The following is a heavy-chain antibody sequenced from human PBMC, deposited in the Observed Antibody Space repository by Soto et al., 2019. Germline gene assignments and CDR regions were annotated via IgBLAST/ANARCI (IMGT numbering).Heavy chain of an antibody. CDR1: GYSFTSYA. Sequence: ASVKVSCKASGYSFTSYAMHWVRQAPGQRLEWMGWINAGNGNTKYSQKFQGRVTITRDTSASTAYMELSSLRSEDTAVYYCARDPTYYDFWSGYWPYYGMDVWGQGTTVTVSS. J-gene: IGHJ6*02. CDR2: INAGNGNT. V-gene: IGHV1-3*01. CDR3: ARDPTYYDFWSGYWPYYGMDV. D-gene: IGHD3-3*01.